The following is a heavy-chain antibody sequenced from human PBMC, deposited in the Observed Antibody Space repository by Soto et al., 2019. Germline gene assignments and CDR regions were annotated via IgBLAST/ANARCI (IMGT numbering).Heavy chain of an antibody. CDR3: AKGDCSGGRCYRGFDY. CDR2: VSASGSIT. CDR1: GFTFSSYD. Sequence: GGSLSLSCAASGFTFSSYDMNWVRHAPGKGLEWVSGVSASGSITSYADSAKGRFTISRDNAKNTVFLQMTGLRAEDTAVYFCAKGDCSGGRCYRGFDYWGQGTLVTVSS. D-gene: IGHD2-15*01. V-gene: IGHV3-23*01. J-gene: IGHJ4*02.